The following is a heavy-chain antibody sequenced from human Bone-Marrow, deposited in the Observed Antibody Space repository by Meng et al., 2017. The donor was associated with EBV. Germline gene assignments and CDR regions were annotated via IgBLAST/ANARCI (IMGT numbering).Heavy chain of an antibody. J-gene: IGHJ4*02. CDR3: ARGSSFCSGGSCFEN. CDR2: WYYNGIT. V-gene: IGHV4-30-4*01. CDR1: GGSINTVYNY. Sequence: HASGPSLEKSSKTLSFTCAVSGGSINTVYNYCTWRRQPPGKGLVWIVYWYYNGITYYNPSLKSRVTISGDSSKNVFSLKLTSVTAADAAVYFCARGSSFCSGGSCFENWGQGTLVTVSS. D-gene: IGHD2-15*01.